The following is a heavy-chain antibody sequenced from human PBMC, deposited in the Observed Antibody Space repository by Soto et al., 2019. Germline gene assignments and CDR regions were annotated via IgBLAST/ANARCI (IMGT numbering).Heavy chain of an antibody. V-gene: IGHV1-69*13. CDR3: ATSVRGYREQNDYYYYYGMDV. D-gene: IGHD5-18*01. CDR2: IIPIFGTA. CDR1: GGTFSSYA. J-gene: IGHJ6*02. Sequence: ASVKVSCKASGGTFSSYAISWVRQAPGQGLEWMGGIIPIFGTANYAQKFQGRVTITADESTSTAYMELSSLRSEDTAVYYCATSVRGYREQNDYYYYYGMDVWGQGTTVTVSS.